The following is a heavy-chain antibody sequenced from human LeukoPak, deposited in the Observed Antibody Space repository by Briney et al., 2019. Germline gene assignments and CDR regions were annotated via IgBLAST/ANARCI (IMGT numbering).Heavy chain of an antibody. Sequence: GGSLRPSCTASGFTFGDYAMSWFRQAPGKGLEWVGFIRSKAYGGTTEYAASVKGRFTISRDDSKSIAYLQMNSLKTEDTAVYCCTRVDTVTTVYGMDVWGQGTTVTVSS. CDR3: TRVDTVTTVYGMDV. J-gene: IGHJ6*02. V-gene: IGHV3-49*03. D-gene: IGHD4-17*01. CDR1: GFTFGDYA. CDR2: IRSKAYGGTT.